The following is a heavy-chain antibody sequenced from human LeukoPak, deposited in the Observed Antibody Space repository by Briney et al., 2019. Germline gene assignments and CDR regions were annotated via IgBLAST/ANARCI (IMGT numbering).Heavy chain of an antibody. D-gene: IGHD3-3*01. J-gene: IGHJ4*02. Sequence: SETLSLTCTVSGGSISSGGCYWSWIRQPPGKGLEWIGEINHSGSTNYNPSLKSRVTISVDTSKNQFSLKLSSVTAADTAVYYCARVITIFGVVTMGYFDYWGQGTLVTVSS. CDR1: GGSISSGGCY. V-gene: IGHV4-39*07. CDR3: ARVITIFGVVTMGYFDY. CDR2: INHSGST.